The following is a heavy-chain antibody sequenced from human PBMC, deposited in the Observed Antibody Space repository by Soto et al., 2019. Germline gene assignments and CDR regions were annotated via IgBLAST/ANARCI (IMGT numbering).Heavy chain of an antibody. CDR2: ISYDGSNK. V-gene: IGHV3-30-3*01. CDR3: ARDRLHLGSHYGMDV. D-gene: IGHD3-10*01. J-gene: IGHJ6*02. Sequence: PGGSLRLSCAASGFTFSSYAMHWVRQAPGKGLEWVAVISYDGSNKYYADSVKGRFTISRDNSKNTLYLQMNSLRAEDTAVYYCARDRLHLGSHYGMDVWGQGTTVTVSS. CDR1: GFTFSSYA.